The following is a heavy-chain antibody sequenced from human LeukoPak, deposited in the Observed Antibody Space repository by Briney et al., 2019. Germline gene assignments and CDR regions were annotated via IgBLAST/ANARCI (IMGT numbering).Heavy chain of an antibody. CDR1: GGSISSYY. CDR3: ARGYLFLSGSDAFDI. D-gene: IGHD3-10*01. Sequence: SETLSLTCTVSGGSISSYYWSWIRQPPGKGLEWIGEINHSGSTNYNPSLKSRVTISVDTSKNQFSLKLSSVTAADTAVYYCARGYLFLSGSDAFDIWGQGTMVTVAS. V-gene: IGHV4-34*01. CDR2: INHSGST. J-gene: IGHJ3*02.